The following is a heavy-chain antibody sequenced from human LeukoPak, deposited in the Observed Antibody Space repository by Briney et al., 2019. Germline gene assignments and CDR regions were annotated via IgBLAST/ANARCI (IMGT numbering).Heavy chain of an antibody. J-gene: IGHJ4*02. V-gene: IGHV3-7*01. Sequence: GGSLRLSCAASGFVFSNYWMSWVRQAPGKGLEWVANIKPDGTEKYYVDSLRGRFTISRDNAKNSLYLQMNSLRVEDTAVYYCARGGNSSWDYWGQGALVTVSS. CDR3: ARGGNSSWDY. CDR1: GFVFSNYW. CDR2: IKPDGTEK. D-gene: IGHD6-6*01.